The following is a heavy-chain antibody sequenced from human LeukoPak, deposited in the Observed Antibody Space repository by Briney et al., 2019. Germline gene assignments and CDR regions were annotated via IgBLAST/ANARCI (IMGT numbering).Heavy chain of an antibody. D-gene: IGHD2-2*01. J-gene: IGHJ5*02. Sequence: SETLSLTCTVSGVSVSSGLHYWNWIRQPPGKGLEWIGYIYYRGSTDCNPSLKSRVTMSVDTSKNQFSLKLRSVTAADTAVYYCARDSHFCSGISCDLGWFDPWGQGTLVTVSS. CDR3: ARDSHFCSGISCDLGWFDP. CDR2: IYYRGST. V-gene: IGHV4-61*01. CDR1: GVSVSSGLHY.